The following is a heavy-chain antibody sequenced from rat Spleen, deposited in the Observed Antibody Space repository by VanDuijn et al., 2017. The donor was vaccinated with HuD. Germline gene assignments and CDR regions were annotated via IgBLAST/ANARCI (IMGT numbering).Heavy chain of an antibody. CDR3: AREGVRVYDYVLDA. CDR1: GLSLTSNS. J-gene: IGHJ4*01. Sequence: QVQLKESGPGLVQPSQTLSLTCTVPGLSLTSNSVSWIRQPPGKGLEWMGVIWSNGKTNYNSGLKSRLSISRDTSKSQVYLKMNSLQTEDIATYYCAREGVRVYDYVLDAWGQGASVTVSS. CDR2: IWSNGKT. V-gene: IGHV2-47*01. D-gene: IGHD1-4*01.